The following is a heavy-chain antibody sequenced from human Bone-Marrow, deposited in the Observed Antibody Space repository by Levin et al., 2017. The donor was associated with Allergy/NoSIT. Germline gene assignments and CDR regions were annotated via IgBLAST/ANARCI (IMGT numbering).Heavy chain of an antibody. CDR3: ARDLGYLGPLNWFDS. CDR1: GDTFSSNS. D-gene: IGHD2-2*03. V-gene: IGHV1-69*06. Sequence: ASVKVSCTASGDTFSSNSISWVRQAPGQGLEWMGGLIPIFGTPNYAQKFQDRLTITADTSMPTAFMELSSLRLEDTAVYYCARDLGYLGPLNWFDSWGQGTVVIVSS. J-gene: IGHJ5*01. CDR2: LIPIFGTP.